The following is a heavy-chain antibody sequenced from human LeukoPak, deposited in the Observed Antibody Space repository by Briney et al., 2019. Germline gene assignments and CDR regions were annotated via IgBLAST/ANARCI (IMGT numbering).Heavy chain of an antibody. V-gene: IGHV4-59*08. Sequence: SETLSLTCTVSGGSSSSYYWSWIRQPPGKGLEWIGHIYYSGSTNYNPSLKSRVTISVDTSKNQFSLKMTSVTAADTAVYYCVRHPWRMGSRDYNFDYWGQGTLVTVPS. CDR2: IYYSGST. CDR3: VRHPWRMGSRDYNFDY. D-gene: IGHD3-16*01. J-gene: IGHJ4*02. CDR1: GGSSSSYY.